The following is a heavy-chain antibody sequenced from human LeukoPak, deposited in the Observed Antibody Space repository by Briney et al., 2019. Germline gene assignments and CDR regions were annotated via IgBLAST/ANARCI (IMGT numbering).Heavy chain of an antibody. D-gene: IGHD5-12*01. CDR2: IKSKTDGGTT. CDR3: TTGYSGYDPDY. CDR1: GFTFSNAW. J-gene: IGHJ4*02. Sequence: GGSLRLSCAASGFTFSNAWMSWVRQAPGKGLEWVGRIKSKTDGGTTDYAAPVKGRFTVSRDDSKNTLYLQMNSLKTEDTAVYYCTTGYSGYDPDYWGQGTLVTVSS. V-gene: IGHV3-15*01.